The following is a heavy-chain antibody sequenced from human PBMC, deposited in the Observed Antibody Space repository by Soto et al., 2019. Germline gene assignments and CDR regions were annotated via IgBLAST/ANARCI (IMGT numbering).Heavy chain of an antibody. CDR3: AHSHYDSNGLHGGSWYFDN. J-gene: IGHJ4*02. CDR1: GFSLSTSAVG. D-gene: IGHD3-22*01. CDR2: VSWDDDK. V-gene: IGHV2-5*02. Sequence: QITLKESGPTLVKPTQTLTLTCTFSGFSLSTSAVGVGWIRQPPGKALELLALVSWDDDKRYRPSLTSRLTITKDTSKNQVVLTMTNMDPVDTAPYYCAHSHYDSNGLHGGSWYFDNWGQGTLVTVSS.